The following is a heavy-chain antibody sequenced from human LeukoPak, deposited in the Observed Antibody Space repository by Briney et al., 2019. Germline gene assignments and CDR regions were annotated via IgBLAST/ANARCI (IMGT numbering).Heavy chain of an antibody. Sequence: PGGSLRLSCAASGFTFSNYEMNWVRQAPGKGLEWVSYISSSGSSTYYADSVKGRFTISRDNAKNSLYLQMSSLRAEDTAVYYCARDRGVTLFYYGMDVWGQGTTVTVSS. CDR3: ARDRGVTLFYYGMDV. V-gene: IGHV3-48*03. CDR2: ISSSGSST. D-gene: IGHD2-21*02. J-gene: IGHJ6*02. CDR1: GFTFSNYE.